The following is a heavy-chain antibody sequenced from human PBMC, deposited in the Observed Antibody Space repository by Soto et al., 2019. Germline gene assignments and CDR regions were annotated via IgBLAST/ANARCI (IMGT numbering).Heavy chain of an antibody. D-gene: IGHD3-22*01. CDR3: ASDKGITRIVGYAFDI. V-gene: IGHV1-69*06. J-gene: IGHJ3*02. Sequence: SVKVSCKASGGTFSSYAISWVRQAPGQGLEWMGGIIPIFGTANYAQKFQGRVTITADKSTSTAYMELSSLRSEDTAVYYCASDKGITRIVGYAFDIWRQGTMVTVSS. CDR2: IIPIFGTA. CDR1: GGTFSSYA.